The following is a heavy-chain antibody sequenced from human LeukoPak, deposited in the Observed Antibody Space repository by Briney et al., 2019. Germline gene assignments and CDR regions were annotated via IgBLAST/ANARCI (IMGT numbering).Heavy chain of an antibody. CDR1: GFTLSSYG. V-gene: IGHV3-30*03. D-gene: IGHD6-19*01. J-gene: IGHJ4*02. CDR2: ISYDGSNK. Sequence: GGSLRLSRAASGFTLSSYGMHWVRQAPGKGLEWVAVISYDGSNKYYADSVKGRFTISRDDSKNTLYLQMNSLRAEDTAVYYCATTGIAVAADFDYWGQGTLVTVSS. CDR3: ATTGIAVAADFDY.